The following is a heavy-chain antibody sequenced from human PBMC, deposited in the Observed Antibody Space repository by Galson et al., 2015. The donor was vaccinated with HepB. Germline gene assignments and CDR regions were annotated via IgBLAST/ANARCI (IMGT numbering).Heavy chain of an antibody. D-gene: IGHD2-2*01. CDR1: GFTIDDYA. CDR2: ISWNSGSI. CDR3: AKDIMGGCSSTSCYPGGQGAFDI. V-gene: IGHV3-9*01. Sequence: SLRLSCAASGFTIDDYAMHWVRQAPGKGLEWVSGISWNSGSIGYADSVKGRFTISRDNAKNSLYLQMNSLRAEDTALYYCAKDIMGGCSSTSCYPGGQGAFDIWGQGTMVTVSS. J-gene: IGHJ3*02.